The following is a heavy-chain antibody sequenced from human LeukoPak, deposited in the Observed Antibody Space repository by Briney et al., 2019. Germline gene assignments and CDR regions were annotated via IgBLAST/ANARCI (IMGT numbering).Heavy chain of an antibody. CDR3: ASIAVALKDAFDI. D-gene: IGHD6-19*01. V-gene: IGHV3-7*01. CDR1: GFTFSSYW. CDR2: IKQDGSEK. Sequence: QPGGSLRLSCAASGFTFSSYWMSWVRQAPGKGLEWVANIKQDGSEKYYVDSVKGRFTISRDNAKNSLYLQMNSLRAEDTAVYYCASIAVALKDAFDIWGQGTMVTVSS. J-gene: IGHJ3*02.